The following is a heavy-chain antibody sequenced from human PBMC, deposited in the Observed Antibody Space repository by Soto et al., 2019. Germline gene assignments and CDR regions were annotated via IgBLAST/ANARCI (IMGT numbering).Heavy chain of an antibody. J-gene: IGHJ4*02. CDR3: ARTPGRIQLWYH. V-gene: IGHV4-39*01. CDR2: IYYSGST. CDR1: GGAISSSSYY. Sequence: QLQLQESGPGLVKPSETLSLTCTVSGGAISSSSYYWGWILQPPGKGLECIGSIYYSGSTYYNPPLKSRVTISVDTSKNQFSLRLSSVTAADTAVYYCARTPGRIQLWYHWGQGTLVTVSS. D-gene: IGHD5-18*01.